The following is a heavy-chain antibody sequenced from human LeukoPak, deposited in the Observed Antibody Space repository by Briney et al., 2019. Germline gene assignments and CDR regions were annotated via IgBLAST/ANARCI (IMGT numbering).Heavy chain of an antibody. Sequence: PSETLSLTCTVSGGSISSYYWSWIRQPPGKGLEWIGYIYYSGSTNYNPSLKSRVTISVDTSKNQFSLKLSSVTAADTAVYYCARASLILKGPQKLYYFDYWGQGTLVTVSS. J-gene: IGHJ4*02. CDR1: GGSISSYY. CDR2: IYYSGST. V-gene: IGHV4-59*01. D-gene: IGHD3/OR15-3a*01. CDR3: ARASLILKGPQKLYYFDY.